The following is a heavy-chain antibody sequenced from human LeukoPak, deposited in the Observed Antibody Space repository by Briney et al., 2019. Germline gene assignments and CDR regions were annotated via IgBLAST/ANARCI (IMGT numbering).Heavy chain of an antibody. D-gene: IGHD3-22*01. CDR1: GFTFDDYG. CDR2: INWNGGST. V-gene: IGHV3-20*04. Sequence: GGSLRLSCAASGFTFDDYGMRWVRRAPGKGLEWVSGINWNGGSTGYADSVKGRFTISRDNAKNSLYLQMNSLRAEDTALYYCARESNYYDSSGYVNYFDYWGQGTLVTVSS. CDR3: ARESNYYDSSGYVNYFDY. J-gene: IGHJ4*02.